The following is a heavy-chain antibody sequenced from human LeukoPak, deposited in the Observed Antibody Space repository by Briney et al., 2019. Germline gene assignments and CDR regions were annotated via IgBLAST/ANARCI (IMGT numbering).Heavy chain of an antibody. D-gene: IGHD6-13*01. CDR2: INHSGST. Sequence: SETLSLTCAVYGGSFSGYYWSWIRQPPGKGLEWIGEINHSGSTNYNPSLKSRVTISVDTSKNQSSLKLSSVTAADTAVYYCARGLGIAAAGNFDYWGQGTLVTVSS. CDR3: ARGLGIAAAGNFDY. CDR1: GGSFSGYY. J-gene: IGHJ4*02. V-gene: IGHV4-34*01.